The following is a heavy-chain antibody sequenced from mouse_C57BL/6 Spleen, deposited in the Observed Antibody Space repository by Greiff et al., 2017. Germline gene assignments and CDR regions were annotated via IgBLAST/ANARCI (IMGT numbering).Heavy chain of an antibody. D-gene: IGHD1-1*01. CDR1: GYTFTSYW. Sequence: VQLQEPGAELAKPGASVKLSCKASGYTFTSYWMHWVKQRPGQGLEWIGYINPSSGYTKYNQKFKDKATLTADKSSSTAYMQLSSLTYEDSAVYDGARNLYYGSSGGAYWGQGTLVTVSA. CDR2: INPSSGYT. V-gene: IGHV1-7*01. J-gene: IGHJ3*01. CDR3: ARNLYYGSSGGAY.